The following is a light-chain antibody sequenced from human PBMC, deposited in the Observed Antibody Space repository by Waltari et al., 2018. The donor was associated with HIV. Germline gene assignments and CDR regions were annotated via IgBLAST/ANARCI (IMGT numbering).Light chain of an antibody. V-gene: IGKV2-28*01. J-gene: IGKJ3*01. Sequence: DIVMTQSPLSLSVTPGEPASISCRSSQSLLHSNGKNYFDGYLQKPGQSPQLLIYLGSNRASGDRDRFSGSEPGTDFTLKISRVEAEDVGVYYCMQVLESPATFGPGTKVDVK. CDR1: QSLLHSNGKNY. CDR3: MQVLESPAT. CDR2: LGS.